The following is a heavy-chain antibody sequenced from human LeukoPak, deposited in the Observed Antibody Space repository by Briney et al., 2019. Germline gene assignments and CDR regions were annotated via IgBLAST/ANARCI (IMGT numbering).Heavy chain of an antibody. J-gene: IGHJ4*02. CDR2: IYPTGGT. D-gene: IGHD2-21*02. CDR3: ARFAYCGSGCWYYFDY. V-gene: IGHV4-4*09. Sequence: SETVSLTCTVSGGSISSYYWSWIRQSPGKGLEWIGYIYPTGGTNYNPSLKSRVTMSLDTSKNQFALKLIAVTAADTAVYFCARFAYCGSGCWYYFDYWGQGALVTVSS. CDR1: GGSISSYY.